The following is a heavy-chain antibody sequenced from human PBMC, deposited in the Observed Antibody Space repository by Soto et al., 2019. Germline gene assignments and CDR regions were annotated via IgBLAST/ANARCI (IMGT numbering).Heavy chain of an antibody. J-gene: IGHJ4*01. CDR1: GGTFSSYA. CDR3: ARDLGGRYYYDSSGYPGGFDY. CDR2: IIPIFGTA. Sequence: ASVKVSCKASGGTFSSYAISWVRQAPGQGLEWMGGIIPIFGTANYAQKFQGRVTITADESTSTAYMELSSLRSEDTAVYYCARDLGGRYYYDSSGYPGGFDYWG. D-gene: IGHD3-22*01. V-gene: IGHV1-69*13.